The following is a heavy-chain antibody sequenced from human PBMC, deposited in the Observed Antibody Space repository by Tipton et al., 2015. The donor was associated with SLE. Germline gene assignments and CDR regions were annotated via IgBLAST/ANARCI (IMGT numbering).Heavy chain of an antibody. CDR3: SRLRSFYFYMYV. J-gene: IGHJ6*03. D-gene: IGHD3-10*01. V-gene: IGHV1-18*01. Sequence: QSGPEVKKPGASVKVSCKASGYPFTTYGITWVRQAPGQGLEWMGWIAVYNGHTDYAQKFQGRVTMTTDTSTDTGYMELRSLRSDDTAIYYCSRLRSFYFYMYVWGERTTVSVSS. CDR1: GYPFTTYG. CDR2: IAVYNGHT.